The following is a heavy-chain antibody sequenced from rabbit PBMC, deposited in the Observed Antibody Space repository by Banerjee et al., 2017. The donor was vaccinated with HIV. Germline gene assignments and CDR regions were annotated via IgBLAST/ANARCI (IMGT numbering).Heavy chain of an antibody. CDR1: GFSFSSSYW. CDR2: IYAGSSGST. CDR3: ARDLAGVIGWNFDL. D-gene: IGHD4-1*01. Sequence: QEQLEESGGDLVKPGGTLTLTCTASGFSFSSSYWISWVRQAPGKGLEWIACIYAGSSGSTSYASWAKGRFTISKTSSTTVTLQMTSLTAADTATYFCARDLAGVIGWNFDLWGPGTLVTVS. J-gene: IGHJ4*01. V-gene: IGHV1S45*01.